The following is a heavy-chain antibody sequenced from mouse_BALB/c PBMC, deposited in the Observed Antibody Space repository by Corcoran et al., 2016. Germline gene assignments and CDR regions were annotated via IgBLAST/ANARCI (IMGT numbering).Heavy chain of an antibody. D-gene: IGHD1-1*01. CDR3: ARNYYGSTYVFAY. CDR1: GYTFTSYV. CDR2: INPYNDVT. J-gene: IGHJ3*01. V-gene: IGHV1S136*01. Sequence: EVQLQQSRPELVQPGASVKMSCKASGYTFTSYVMHWVKQKPGQGLEWIGYINPYNDVTKYNEKFKGKATLTSDKSSSTAYMELSSLTSEDSAVYYCARNYYGSTYVFAYWGQGTLVTVSA.